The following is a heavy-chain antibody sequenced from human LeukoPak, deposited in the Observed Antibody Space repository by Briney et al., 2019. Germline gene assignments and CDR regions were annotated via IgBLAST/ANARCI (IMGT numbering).Heavy chain of an antibody. CDR1: GGSISSSSYY. J-gene: IGHJ4*02. CDR3: ARHRGDSGSYFASYYFDY. CDR2: IYYSGST. D-gene: IGHD1-26*01. Sequence: SETLSLTCTVSGGSISSSSYYWGWIRQPPGKGLEWIGTIYYSGSTDYNPSLKSRVTISVDTSKNQFSLKLSSVTAADTAVYYCARHRGDSGSYFASYYFDYWDQGTLVTVSS. V-gene: IGHV4-39*01.